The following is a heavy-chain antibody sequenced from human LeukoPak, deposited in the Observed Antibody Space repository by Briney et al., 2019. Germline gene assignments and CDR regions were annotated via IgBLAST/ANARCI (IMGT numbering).Heavy chain of an antibody. CDR2: ISAYYCNI. V-gene: IGHV1-18*01. Sequence: GASVKVSCKASGYTFTSYGISWVRQAPAQGLEWVGWISAYYCNINYTHKLQGRVTMTTDSSKSTAYTEVRSLRSDDTAVYYCARDLGYIVVRTRIFDYWGQGTLVTVSS. CDR3: ARDLGYIVVRTRIFDY. D-gene: IGHD2-15*01. J-gene: IGHJ4*02. CDR1: GYTFTSYG.